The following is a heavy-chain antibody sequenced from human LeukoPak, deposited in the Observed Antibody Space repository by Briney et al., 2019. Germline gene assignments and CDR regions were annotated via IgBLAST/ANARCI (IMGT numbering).Heavy chain of an antibody. D-gene: IGHD3-10*01. CDR2: IRQDGSDK. V-gene: IGHV3-7*01. CDR3: ARDKGFGGSSFDY. Sequence: PGRSLGLSCVVSGLMFNNYWMRWVRHAPGKGLVWVATIRQDGSDKYLLGTVRGRFTISRDNAENSLYLQINSLRAEDTAVYYCARDKGFGGSSFDYWGQGTLVTASS. CDR1: GLMFNNYW. J-gene: IGHJ4*02.